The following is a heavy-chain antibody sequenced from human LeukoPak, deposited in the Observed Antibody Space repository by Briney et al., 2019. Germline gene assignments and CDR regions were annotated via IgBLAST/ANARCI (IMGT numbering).Heavy chain of an antibody. CDR3: ARDNYGGIDY. V-gene: IGHV4-61*01. CDR1: GGSVSSGSYY. Sequence: SETLSLTCTVSGGSVSSGSYYWSWIRQPPGKGLEWIGYIYYSGGTNYNPSLKSRVTISVDTSKNQFSLKLSSVTAADTAVYYCARDNYGGIDYWGQGTLVTVSS. CDR2: IYYSGGT. D-gene: IGHD4-23*01. J-gene: IGHJ4*02.